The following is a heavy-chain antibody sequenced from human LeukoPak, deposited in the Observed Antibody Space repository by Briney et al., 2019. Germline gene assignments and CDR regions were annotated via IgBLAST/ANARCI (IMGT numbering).Heavy chain of an antibody. J-gene: IGHJ3*01. CDR3: AILRHYAR. V-gene: IGHV3-23*01. CDR1: GFTFTSYD. Sequence: AGGSLRLSCAASGFTFTSYDMNWVRQAPGKGLEWVSGISGSGDSTYYADSVRGRFTISRDNSKNTLFLQISSLRVEDTALYYCAILRHYARWGQGTLVTVSS. D-gene: IGHD3-22*01. CDR2: ISGSGDST.